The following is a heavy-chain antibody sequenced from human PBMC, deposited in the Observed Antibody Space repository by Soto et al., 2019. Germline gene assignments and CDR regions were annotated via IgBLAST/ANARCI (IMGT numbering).Heavy chain of an antibody. Sequence: GASVKVSCKASGYTFTSYGISWVRQAPGQGLEWMGWISAYNGNTNYAQKLQGRVTMTTDTSTSTAYMELRSLRSDDTAMYYCARDLGYYDFWSGFGSDYGMDVWGQGATVTVSS. CDR2: ISAYNGNT. D-gene: IGHD3-3*01. CDR1: GYTFTSYG. J-gene: IGHJ6*02. CDR3: ARDLGYYDFWSGFGSDYGMDV. V-gene: IGHV1-18*04.